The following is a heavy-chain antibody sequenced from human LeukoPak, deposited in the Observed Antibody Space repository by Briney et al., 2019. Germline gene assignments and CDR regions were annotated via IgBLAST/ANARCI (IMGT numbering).Heavy chain of an antibody. D-gene: IGHD2-2*01. CDR2: INPNSGGT. CDR1: GYTFTGYY. Sequence: ASVKVSCKASGYTFTGYYMHWVRQAPGQGLEWMGWINPNSGGTNYAQKFQGRVTMTRDTSISTAYMELSRLRSDDTAVYYCARGQYEYQLLLFDYWGQGTLVTVSS. CDR3: ARGQYEYQLLLFDY. V-gene: IGHV1-2*02. J-gene: IGHJ4*02.